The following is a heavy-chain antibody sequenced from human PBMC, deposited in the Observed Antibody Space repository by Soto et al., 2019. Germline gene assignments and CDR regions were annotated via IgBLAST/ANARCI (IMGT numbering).Heavy chain of an antibody. D-gene: IGHD3-3*01. Sequence: PSETLSLTCTVSGASVNSETYYWSGIRQPPGKGLEWIGYGNYSGSTNYNPSLKSRANISLDTYKNQSSLKMTSMTSADTAFYYCARGVLRFLQWFDTWGQGKLV. J-gene: IGHJ5*02. CDR2: GNYSGST. CDR3: ARGVLRFLQWFDT. CDR1: GASVNSETYY. V-gene: IGHV4-61*01.